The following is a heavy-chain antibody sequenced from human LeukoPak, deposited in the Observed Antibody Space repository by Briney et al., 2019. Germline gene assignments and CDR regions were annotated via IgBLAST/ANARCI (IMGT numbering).Heavy chain of an antibody. V-gene: IGHV1-2*06. CDR2: TNPNSGGT. D-gene: IGHD2-8*01. Sequence: GASVKVSCKASGYTFTGYYMHWVRQAPGQGLEWMGRTNPNSGGTNYAQKFQGRVTMTRDTSISTAYMELGRLRSDDTAVYYCAREYGYCTNGVCHRSKEFDYWGQGTLVTVSS. J-gene: IGHJ4*02. CDR1: GYTFTGYY. CDR3: AREYGYCTNGVCHRSKEFDY.